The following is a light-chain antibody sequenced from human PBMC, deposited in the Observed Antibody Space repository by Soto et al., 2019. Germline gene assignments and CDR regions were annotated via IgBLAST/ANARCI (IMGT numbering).Light chain of an antibody. V-gene: IGKV3-20*01. Sequence: TQSPSSLSTSVGDRVTISCRASQSISSFLNWFQQKPGQPPRLLIYGASSRATGIPDRFSGSGSGTDFTLTISRLEPEDFAVFYCQHYDSLPITFGQGTRLEIK. CDR1: QSISSF. CDR2: GAS. CDR3: QHYDSLPIT. J-gene: IGKJ5*01.